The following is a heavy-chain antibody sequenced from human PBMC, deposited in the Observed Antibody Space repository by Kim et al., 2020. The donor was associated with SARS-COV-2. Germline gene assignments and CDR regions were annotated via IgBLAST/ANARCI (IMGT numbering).Heavy chain of an antibody. CDR3: ARVTTTVVRRKPYNWFDP. Sequence: KSRVTISADTSKNQFSLKLSSVTAADTAVYYCARVTTTVVRRKPYNWFDPWGQGTLVTVSS. D-gene: IGHD2-2*01. J-gene: IGHJ5*02. V-gene: IGHV4-39*07.